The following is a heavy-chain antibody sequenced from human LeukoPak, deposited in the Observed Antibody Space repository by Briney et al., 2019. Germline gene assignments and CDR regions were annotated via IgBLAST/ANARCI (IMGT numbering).Heavy chain of an antibody. CDR2: INPNSGGT. Sequence: GASVKVSCKASGYTFTGYYMHWVRQAPGQGLEWMGWINPNSGGTHYAQKFQGRVTMTRDTSISTAYMELSRLRSDDTAVYYCARDPYYDILTGYYKRSWFDPWGQGTLVTVSS. D-gene: IGHD3-9*01. CDR3: ARDPYYDILTGYYKRSWFDP. J-gene: IGHJ5*02. CDR1: GYTFTGYY. V-gene: IGHV1-2*02.